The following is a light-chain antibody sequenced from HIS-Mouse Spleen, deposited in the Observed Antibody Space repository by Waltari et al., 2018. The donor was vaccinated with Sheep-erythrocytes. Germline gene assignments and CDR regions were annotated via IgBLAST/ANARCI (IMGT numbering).Light chain of an antibody. J-gene: IGKJ1*01. CDR2: DAS. CDR1: QSISSW. Sequence: DIQMTQSPSTLSASVGDRVTLTCRARQSISSWLAWYQQKPGKAPKLLIYDASSLESGVPSRFSGSGSGTDFTLTISSLQPEDFATYYCQQFNNYPRTFGQGTKVEIK. V-gene: IGKV1-5*01. CDR3: QQFNNYPRT.